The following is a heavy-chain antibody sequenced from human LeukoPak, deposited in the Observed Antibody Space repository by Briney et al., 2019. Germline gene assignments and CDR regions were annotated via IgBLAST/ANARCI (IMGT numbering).Heavy chain of an antibody. V-gene: IGHV3-7*01. CDR1: GFTFSSYW. J-gene: IGHJ5*02. D-gene: IGHD3-16*01. CDR3: ARDRLYDYGWGSSYWFDP. Sequence: GGSLRLSCAASGFTFSSYWMSWVRQAPGKGLEWMAIIKQDGSEKYYVESLKGRFTMSRDTARNSLYMQRNRLRAEGTAVYYCARDRLYDYGWGSSYWFDPWGQGTLVTGSS. CDR2: IKQDGSEK.